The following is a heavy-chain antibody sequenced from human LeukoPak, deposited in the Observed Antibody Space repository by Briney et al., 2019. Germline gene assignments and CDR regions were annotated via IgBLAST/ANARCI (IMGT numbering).Heavy chain of an antibody. V-gene: IGHV1-8*01. CDR2: MNPNSGNT. Sequence: ASVKVSCKASGYTFTSYDINWVRQATGQGLEWMGWMNPNSGNTGYAQKFQGRVTMTTDTSTSTAYMELRSLRSEDTAVYYCARERTEIVPTEVTTQFYPYYYGMDVWGQGTTVTVSS. CDR1: GYTFTSYD. J-gene: IGHJ6*02. D-gene: IGHD1-1*01. CDR3: ARERTEIVPTEVTTQFYPYYYGMDV.